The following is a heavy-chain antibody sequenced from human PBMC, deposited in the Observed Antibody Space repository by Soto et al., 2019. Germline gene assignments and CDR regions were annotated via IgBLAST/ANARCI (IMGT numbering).Heavy chain of an antibody. J-gene: IGHJ4*02. D-gene: IGHD2-8*01. Sequence: SETLSLTCTVSGTSISSYYWSWIRQPPGKGLEWIANIHYSGTTNYNPSLASRVTLSVDTSKNQFSLKMTSVTAADRAMYFCAGYNSYAIDYWGRGTLVTVYS. CDR2: IHYSGTT. CDR3: AGYNSYAIDY. CDR1: GTSISSYY. V-gene: IGHV4-59*01.